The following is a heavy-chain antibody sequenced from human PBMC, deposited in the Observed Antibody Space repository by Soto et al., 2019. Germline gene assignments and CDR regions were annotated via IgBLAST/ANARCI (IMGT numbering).Heavy chain of an antibody. Sequence: GASLKVSCKASGYTFKNYGIGWVRQAPGQGLEWVGRIGVFNGNTNYAQKVQGRVTMTADTSTSTAYMELRSLRSDDTAVYYCAREQTSVFTSRDGMDVWGQGTTVTVSS. CDR3: AREQTSVFTSRDGMDV. D-gene: IGHD4-17*01. J-gene: IGHJ6*02. V-gene: IGHV1-18*04. CDR1: GYTFKNYG. CDR2: IGVFNGNT.